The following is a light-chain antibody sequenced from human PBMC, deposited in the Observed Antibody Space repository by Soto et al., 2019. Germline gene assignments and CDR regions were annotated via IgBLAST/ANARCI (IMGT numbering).Light chain of an antibody. J-gene: IGKJ5*01. Sequence: EIVLTQSPGTLSLSPGERATLSCRASQSVSSSYLAWFQQKPGQAPRLLIYGASSRATGIPDRFSGSGSGTDFTITISRLGPEDFAVYYCQQYGTSPPITFGQGTRLEIK. CDR3: QQYGTSPPIT. V-gene: IGKV3-20*01. CDR1: QSVSSSY. CDR2: GAS.